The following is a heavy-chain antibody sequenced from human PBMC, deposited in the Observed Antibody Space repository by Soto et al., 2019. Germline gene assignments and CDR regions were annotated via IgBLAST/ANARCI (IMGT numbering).Heavy chain of an antibody. Sequence: ASVKVSCKAPGYTLTSYYMHWVRQAPGQGLEWMGIINPSGGSTNYAQKFQGRVTMTRDTSTSTVYMELRSLRSDDTAVYYCARTLYGDNVDYWGQGTLVTVSS. V-gene: IGHV1-46*01. CDR1: GYTLTSYY. J-gene: IGHJ4*02. CDR3: ARTLYGDNVDY. CDR2: INPSGGST. D-gene: IGHD4-17*01.